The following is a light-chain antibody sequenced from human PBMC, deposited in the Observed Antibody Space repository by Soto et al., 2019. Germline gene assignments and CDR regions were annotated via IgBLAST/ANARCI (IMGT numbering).Light chain of an antibody. V-gene: IGLV2-23*01. J-gene: IGLJ3*02. CDR2: EGS. CDR3: CSYAGGSPSLV. Sequence: QSALTQPASVSGSPGQSITISCTGTSSDVGGYNLVSWYQQHPGNAPKLMIFEGSKRPSGVSNRFSGSKSGNTASLTISGLQAEYEASYYCCSYAGGSPSLVFGGGTKLTVL. CDR1: SSDVGGYNL.